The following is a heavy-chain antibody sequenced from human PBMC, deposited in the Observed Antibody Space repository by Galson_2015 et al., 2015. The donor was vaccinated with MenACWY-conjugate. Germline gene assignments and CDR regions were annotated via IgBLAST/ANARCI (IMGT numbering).Heavy chain of an antibody. Sequence: SLRLSCAASAFTFSYYDMHWVRQATGQGLEWVSAIGVGGDTYYLDSVKGRFTISRENAKNSLYLQMNSLRTEDTAVYYCAREVRDDYGSGWDLDYWGQGILVTVSS. D-gene: IGHD4/OR15-4a*01. J-gene: IGHJ4*02. CDR3: AREVRDDYGSGWDLDY. CDR1: AFTFSYYD. V-gene: IGHV3-13*01. CDR2: IGVGGDT.